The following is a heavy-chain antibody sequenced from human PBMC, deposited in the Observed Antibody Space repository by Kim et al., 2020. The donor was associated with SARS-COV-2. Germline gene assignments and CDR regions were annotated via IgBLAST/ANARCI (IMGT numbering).Heavy chain of an antibody. CDR1: GGSISSGGYY. Sequence: SETLSLTCTVSGGSISSGGYYWSWIRQHPGKGLEWIGYIYYSGSTYYNPSLKSRVTISVDTSKNQFSLKLSSVTAADTAVYYCARVVRGVFKPNFDPWGQGTLVTVSS. V-gene: IGHV4-31*03. CDR3: ARVVRGVFKPNFDP. D-gene: IGHD3-10*01. CDR2: IYYSGST. J-gene: IGHJ5*02.